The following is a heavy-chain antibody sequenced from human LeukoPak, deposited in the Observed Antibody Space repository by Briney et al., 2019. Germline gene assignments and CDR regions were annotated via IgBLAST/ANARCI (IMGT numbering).Heavy chain of an antibody. D-gene: IGHD6-25*01. CDR3: AKAASNWFDP. V-gene: IGHV3-30*18. CDR2: ISYDGSNK. J-gene: IGHJ5*02. CDR1: GFTFSSYG. Sequence: GGSLRLSCAASGFTFSSYGIRWVRRAPGKGLEWVAVISYDGSNKFYADSVKGRFTISRDNSNNTLYLQMDSLRVEDTAVYYCAKAASNWFDPWGQGTLVTVSS.